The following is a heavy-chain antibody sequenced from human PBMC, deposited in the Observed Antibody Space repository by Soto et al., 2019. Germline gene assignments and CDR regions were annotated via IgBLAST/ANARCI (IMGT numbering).Heavy chain of an antibody. CDR3: ARDLGIAAAGINPGSSYY. Sequence: GGSLRLSCAASGFTFSSYGMHWVRQAPGKGLEWVAVIWYDGSNKYYADSVKGRFTISRDNSKNTLYLQMNSLRAEDTAVYYCARDLGIAAAGINPGSSYYWGQGTLVT. CDR2: IWYDGSNK. D-gene: IGHD6-13*01. CDR1: GFTFSSYG. J-gene: IGHJ4*02. V-gene: IGHV3-33*08.